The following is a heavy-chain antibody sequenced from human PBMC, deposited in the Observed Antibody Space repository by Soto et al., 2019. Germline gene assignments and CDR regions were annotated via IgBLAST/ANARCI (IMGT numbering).Heavy chain of an antibody. CDR2: ISEDSGTT. Sequence: XGALRLSCAISGFTFNTNWMAWVRQAPGKGLEWVSIISEDSGTTYCAESAKGRFTVSRDNSKNTLYLQMNSLRAEDTATYYCVKDNNCEDPCWGQGTLVTVSS. D-gene: IGHD2-21*01. V-gene: IGHV3-23*01. CDR1: GFTFNTNW. J-gene: IGHJ4*02. CDR3: VKDNNCEDPC.